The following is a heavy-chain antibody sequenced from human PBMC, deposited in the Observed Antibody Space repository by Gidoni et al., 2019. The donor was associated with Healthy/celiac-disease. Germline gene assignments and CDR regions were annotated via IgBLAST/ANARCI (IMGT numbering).Heavy chain of an antibody. D-gene: IGHD3-9*01. J-gene: IGHJ4*02. CDR3: TTDRRVLRYFDWLPY. CDR2: IKSKADGGTT. CDR1: GFTFSNAW. V-gene: IGHV3-15*01. Sequence: EVQLVESAGGLVKTGGSLRLHCAASGFTFSNAWMNWVRQAPGKRLEWVGRIKSKADGGTTDYAAPVKGRFTISRDDSKNTLYLQMNSLKTEDTAVYYCTTDRRVLRYFDWLPYWGQGTLVTVSS.